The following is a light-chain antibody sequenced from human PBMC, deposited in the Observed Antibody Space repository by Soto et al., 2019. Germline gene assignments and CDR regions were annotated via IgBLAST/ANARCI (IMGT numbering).Light chain of an antibody. Sequence: QTVVTQEPSLSGSHGRTVTLTCGLSSGSVSTSYYPSWYQQTPGQAPRTLIYSTNTRSSGVPDRFSGSILGNNAALTITGAQADDESDYYCVLYMGSGIWVFGGRTKLTVL. CDR1: SGSVSTSYY. CDR2: STN. J-gene: IGLJ3*02. CDR3: VLYMGSGIWV. V-gene: IGLV8-61*01.